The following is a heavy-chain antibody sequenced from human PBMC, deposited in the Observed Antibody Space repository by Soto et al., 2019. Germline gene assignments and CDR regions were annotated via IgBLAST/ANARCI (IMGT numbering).Heavy chain of an antibody. CDR3: ARDGAVAGDSNFDY. Sequence: ASVKVSCKASGYTFTSFAIHWVRQAPGQGLEWMGWINAGNGNIKHSQKFQHRVTITRDASASTAYMELSSLRFEDTAVYYCARDGAVAGDSNFDYWGQGTLVTVSS. D-gene: IGHD6-19*01. CDR1: GYTFTSFA. V-gene: IGHV1-3*01. CDR2: INAGNGNI. J-gene: IGHJ4*02.